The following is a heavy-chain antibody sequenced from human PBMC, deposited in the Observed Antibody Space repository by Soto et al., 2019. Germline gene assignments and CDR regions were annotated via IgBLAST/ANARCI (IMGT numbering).Heavy chain of an antibody. Sequence: SETLSLTCTVSGGSISSGGYYWSWIRQHPGTGLEWIGHISYSGSTYYNTSLKSRITINPDTSKNQFSLQLNSVTPEDTAVYYCARELIAVAGIPMDNWFDPWGQGTLVTVSS. CDR3: ARELIAVAGIPMDNWFDP. D-gene: IGHD6-19*01. CDR1: GGSISSGGYY. V-gene: IGHV4-31*03. J-gene: IGHJ5*02. CDR2: ISYSGST.